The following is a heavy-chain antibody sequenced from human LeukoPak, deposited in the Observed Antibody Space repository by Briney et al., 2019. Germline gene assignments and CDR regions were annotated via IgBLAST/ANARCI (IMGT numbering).Heavy chain of an antibody. CDR2: IKQDGSEK. D-gene: IGHD3-3*01. CDR3: ARYSYYDFWSGRKAFDI. Sequence: PGGSLRLSCAASGFTFSSYSMNWVRQAPGKGLEWVANIKQDGSEKYYVDSVKGRFTISRDNAKTSLYLQMNSLRAEDTAVYYCARYSYYDFWSGRKAFDIWGQGTMVTVSS. J-gene: IGHJ3*02. V-gene: IGHV3-7*01. CDR1: GFTFSSYS.